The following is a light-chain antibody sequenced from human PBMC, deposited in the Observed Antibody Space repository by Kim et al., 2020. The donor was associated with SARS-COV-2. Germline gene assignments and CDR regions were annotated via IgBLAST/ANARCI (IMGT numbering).Light chain of an antibody. Sequence: VALGHTVRSTYQGDSLRTYYTTGFQQKPGQAPIVVFYGKNNRPSGIPDRFSGSSSGNTASLTITATQAGDEADYYCNSRDNNDNVLFGGGTRLTVL. V-gene: IGLV3-19*01. CDR2: GKN. CDR1: SLRTYY. CDR3: NSRDNNDNVL. J-gene: IGLJ2*01.